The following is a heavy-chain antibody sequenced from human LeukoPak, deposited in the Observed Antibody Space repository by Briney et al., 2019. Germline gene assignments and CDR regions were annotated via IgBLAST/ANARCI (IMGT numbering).Heavy chain of an antibody. J-gene: IGHJ4*02. CDR2: IKLDGSEK. CDR3: ARISSSRYYFDY. CDR1: GFTFSSYW. Sequence: PGGSLRLSCAASGFTFSSYWMTWVRQAPGKGLEWVANIKLDGSEKYYVDSVKGRFTISRGDAENSVYLQINSLSAEDTAVYYCARISSSRYYFDYWGQGTLVTVSS. D-gene: IGHD6-13*01. V-gene: IGHV3-7*01.